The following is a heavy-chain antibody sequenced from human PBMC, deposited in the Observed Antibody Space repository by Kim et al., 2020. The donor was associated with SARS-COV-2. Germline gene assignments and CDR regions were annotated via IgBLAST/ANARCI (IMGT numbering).Heavy chain of an antibody. CDR2: ISSSSSYI. V-gene: IGHV3-21*01. Sequence: GGSLRLSCAASGFTFSSYSMNWVRQAPGKGLEWVSSISSSSSYIYYADSVKGRFTISRDNAKNSLYLQMNSLRAEDTAVYYCARADGGYSYGFDYWGQGTLVTVSS. J-gene: IGHJ4*02. CDR3: ARADGGYSYGFDY. D-gene: IGHD5-18*01. CDR1: GFTFSSYS.